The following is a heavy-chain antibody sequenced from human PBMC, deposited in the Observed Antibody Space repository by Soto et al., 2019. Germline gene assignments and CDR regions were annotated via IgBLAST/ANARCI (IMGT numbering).Heavy chain of an antibody. CDR3: ARHSLALRKNNWFDP. J-gene: IGHJ5*02. V-gene: IGHV4-39*01. Sequence: SDPLSLTFTVSGDSIISSDFYWGWVRQPPGRGLEWIGSIFYLVSSYYNPSLESRVTMSVDTSKNQFSLRLRSVTAADTALYFCARHSLALRKNNWFDPWGQGIMVTVS. D-gene: IGHD3-3*02. CDR1: GDSIISSDFY. CDR2: IFYLVSS.